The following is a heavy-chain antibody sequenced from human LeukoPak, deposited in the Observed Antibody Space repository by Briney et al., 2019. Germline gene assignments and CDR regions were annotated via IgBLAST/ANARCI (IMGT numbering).Heavy chain of an antibody. D-gene: IGHD1-26*01. CDR2: INPNSGGT. V-gene: IGHV1-2*02. J-gene: IGHJ4*02. CDR3: AREGLRVGAASKGDFDY. Sequence: ASVKVSFKASGYTFTGYYMHWVRQAPGQGLEWMGWINPNSGGTNYAQKFQGRVTMTRDTSISTAYMELSRLRSDDTAVYYCAREGLRVGAASKGDFDYWGQGTLVTVSS. CDR1: GYTFTGYY.